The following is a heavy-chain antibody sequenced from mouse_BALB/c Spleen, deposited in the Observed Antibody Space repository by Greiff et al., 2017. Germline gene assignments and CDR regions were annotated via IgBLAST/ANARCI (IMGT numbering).Heavy chain of an antibody. CDR2: IDPANGNT. CDR3: ARRAVVRDYYAMDY. D-gene: IGHD1-1*01. V-gene: IGHV14-3*02. Sequence: DVQLQESGAELVKPGASVKLSCTASGFNIKDTYMHWVKQRPEQGLEWIGRIDPANGNTKYDPKFQGKATITADTSSNTAYLQLSSLTSEDTAVYYCARRAVVRDYYAMDYWGQGTSVTVSS. J-gene: IGHJ4*01. CDR1: GFNIKDTY.